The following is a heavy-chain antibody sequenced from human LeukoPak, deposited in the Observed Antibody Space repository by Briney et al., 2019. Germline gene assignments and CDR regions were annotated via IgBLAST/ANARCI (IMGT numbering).Heavy chain of an antibody. V-gene: IGHV3-48*01. Sequence: GGSLRLTCTAAGYTVSAYSMASVRRGPGTGLEWIAYISPTSNTLYYADSVKGRFTISRDNEKSSVFLQMNSLRAGDTAAFYCVRGNYYDSSGYPHAFDIWGQGTMVTVSS. CDR1: GYTVSAYS. CDR2: ISPTSNTL. CDR3: VRGNYYDSSGYPHAFDI. J-gene: IGHJ3*02. D-gene: IGHD3-22*01.